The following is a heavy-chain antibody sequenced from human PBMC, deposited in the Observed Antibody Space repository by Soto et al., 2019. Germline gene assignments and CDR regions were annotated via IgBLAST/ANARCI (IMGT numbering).Heavy chain of an antibody. D-gene: IGHD2-21*02. J-gene: IGHJ4*02. CDR2: ISYDGSNK. CDR1: GFTFSSYG. V-gene: IGHV3-30*18. CDR3: AKDKHIVVVSAPFDY. Sequence: QVQLVESGGGVVQPGRSLRLSCAASGFTFSSYGMHWVRQAPGKGLEWVAVISYDGSNKYYADSVKGRFTISRDNSKNTLYLQVSSLRAEDTAVYYCAKDKHIVVVSAPFDYWGQGTLVTVSS.